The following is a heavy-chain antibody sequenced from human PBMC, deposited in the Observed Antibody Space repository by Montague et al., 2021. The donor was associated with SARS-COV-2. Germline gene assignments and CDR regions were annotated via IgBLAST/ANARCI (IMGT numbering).Heavy chain of an antibody. CDR3: ARDLLRYSSGSFCDY. CDR2: ISSSSSYI. CDR1: GFTFSSYS. Sequence: SLRLSCAASGFTFSSYSMNWVRQAPGKGLEWVSSISSSSSYIYYADSVKGRFTISRDNAKNSLYLQINSLTTDDTAVYYCARDLLRYSSGSFCDYWGQGTLVTVSS. V-gene: IGHV3-21*01. D-gene: IGHD3-10*01. J-gene: IGHJ4*02.